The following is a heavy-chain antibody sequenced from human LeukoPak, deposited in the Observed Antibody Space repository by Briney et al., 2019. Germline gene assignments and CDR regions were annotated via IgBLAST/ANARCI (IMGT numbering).Heavy chain of an antibody. CDR1: GGSISGYY. CDR2: MYYSGTT. V-gene: IGHV4-59*01. Sequence: PSETLSLSCTVSGGSISGYYWSWIRQPPGKGLEWIGYMYYSGTTTYSPSLKSRVTISLDTPENQFSLKLNSVTAADTAVYYCARHLAGRIFTFNYWGQGTLVTVSS. J-gene: IGHJ4*02. D-gene: IGHD6-19*01. CDR3: ARHLAGRIFTFNY.